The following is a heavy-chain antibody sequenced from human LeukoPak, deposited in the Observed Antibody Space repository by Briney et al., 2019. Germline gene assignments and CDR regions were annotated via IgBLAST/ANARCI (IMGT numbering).Heavy chain of an antibody. CDR3: ATDSSGYYHEAFDI. D-gene: IGHD3-22*01. CDR2: IYYSGST. Sequence: SETLSLTCTVSGGSISSYYWSWIRQPPGKGLEWIGYIYYSGSTNYNPSLKSRVTMSVDTSKNQFSLKLSSVTAADTAVYYCATDSSGYYHEAFDIWGQGTMVTVSS. CDR1: GGSISSYY. V-gene: IGHV4-59*12. J-gene: IGHJ3*02.